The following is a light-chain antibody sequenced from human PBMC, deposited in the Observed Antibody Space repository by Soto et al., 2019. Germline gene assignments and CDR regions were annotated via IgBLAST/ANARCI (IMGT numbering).Light chain of an antibody. J-gene: IGKJ1*01. CDR1: QSVGNN. CDR3: QQYSSLWT. V-gene: IGKV3D-15*01. Sequence: EVVMTQSPATLSVSPGERTTLSCRASQSVGNNLAWYQQKPGQAPRLLIYGASSRATGIPDRFSGSGSGTDFTLSISRLEPEDFAVYYCQQYSSLWTFGQGTKVDIK. CDR2: GAS.